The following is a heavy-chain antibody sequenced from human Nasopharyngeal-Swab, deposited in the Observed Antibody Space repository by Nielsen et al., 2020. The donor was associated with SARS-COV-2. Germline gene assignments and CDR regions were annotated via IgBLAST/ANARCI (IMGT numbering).Heavy chain of an antibody. J-gene: IGHJ6*02. CDR1: GFTFSSYS. Sequence: GESLKISCAASGFTFSSYSMNWIRQAPGKGLEWVSYISSSSSYTNYADSVKGRFTISRDNAKNSLYLQMNSLRAEDTAVYYCARDLSSGNVSQPPGYYYYYGMDVWGQGTTVTVSS. D-gene: IGHD3-22*01. CDR2: ISSSSSYT. CDR3: ARDLSSGNVSQPPGYYYYYGMDV. V-gene: IGHV3-21*05.